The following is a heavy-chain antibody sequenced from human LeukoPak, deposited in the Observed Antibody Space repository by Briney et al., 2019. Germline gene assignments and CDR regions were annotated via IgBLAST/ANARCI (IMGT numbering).Heavy chain of an antibody. CDR2: IYHSGST. V-gene: IGHV4-4*02. D-gene: IGHD3-22*01. J-gene: IGHJ4*02. CDR1: GGSISSSNW. Sequence: PSGTLSLTCAVSGGSISSSNWWSWVRQPPGKGLEWIGEIYHSGSTNYNPSLKSRVTISVDKSKNQFSLKPSSVTAADTAVYYCARDRVLRYYDSSTSIDYWGQGTLVTVSS. CDR3: ARDRVLRYYDSSTSIDY.